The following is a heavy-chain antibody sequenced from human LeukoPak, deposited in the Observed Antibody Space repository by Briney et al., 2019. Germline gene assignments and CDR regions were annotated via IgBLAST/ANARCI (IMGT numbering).Heavy chain of an antibody. CDR1: GFTFSSYG. J-gene: IGHJ4*02. V-gene: IGHV3-30*02. Sequence: PGGSLRLSCAASGFTFSSYGMHWVRQAPGKGLEWVAFIRYDGSNKYYADSVKGRFTISRDNSKNTLYLQMNSLRAEDTAVYYCARDIVADGTSGDDYWGQGTLVTVSS. D-gene: IGHD6-13*01. CDR2: IRYDGSNK. CDR3: ARDIVADGTSGDDY.